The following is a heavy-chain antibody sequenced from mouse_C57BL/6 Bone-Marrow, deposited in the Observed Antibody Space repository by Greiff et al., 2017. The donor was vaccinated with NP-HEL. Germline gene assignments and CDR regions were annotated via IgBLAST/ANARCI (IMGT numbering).Heavy chain of an antibody. CDR1: GYAFSSYW. D-gene: IGHD1-1*01. CDR2: IYPGDGDT. J-gene: IGHJ1*03. Sequence: QVQLKESDAELVKPGASVKISCKASGYAFSSYWMNWVKQRPGKGLEWIGQIYPGDGDTNYNGKFKGKATLTADKSSSTAYMQLSSLTSEDSAVYFCARSSTTVVPSTWYFDVWGTGTTVTVSS. V-gene: IGHV1-80*01. CDR3: ARSSTTVVPSTWYFDV.